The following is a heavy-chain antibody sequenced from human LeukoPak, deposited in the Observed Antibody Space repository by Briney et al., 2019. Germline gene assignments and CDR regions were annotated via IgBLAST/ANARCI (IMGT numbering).Heavy chain of an antibody. Sequence: SETLSLTCTVSDGSISSYYWSWIRQPPGKGLEWIGYIYYSGSTNYNPSLKSRVTISVDTSKNQFSLKLSSVTAADTAVYYCARGGHYNFWSGYYPSDMDVWGQGTTVTVSS. CDR3: ARGGHYNFWSGYYPSDMDV. J-gene: IGHJ6*02. D-gene: IGHD3-3*01. V-gene: IGHV4-59*01. CDR1: DGSISSYY. CDR2: IYYSGST.